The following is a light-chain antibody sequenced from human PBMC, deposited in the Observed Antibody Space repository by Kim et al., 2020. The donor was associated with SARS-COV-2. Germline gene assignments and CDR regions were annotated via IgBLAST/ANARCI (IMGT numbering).Light chain of an antibody. J-gene: IGLJ1*01. CDR2: EVN. CDR3: CSYASSITFV. Sequence: QYALTQPASVSGSPGQSITISCTGTSSDIGTYNHVSWYQQHPGKAPKLMVFEVNKRPSGVSNRFSGSKSGNTASLTISGLQAEDEADYYCCSYASSITFVFGTGTKVTVL. V-gene: IGLV2-23*02. CDR1: SSDIGTYNH.